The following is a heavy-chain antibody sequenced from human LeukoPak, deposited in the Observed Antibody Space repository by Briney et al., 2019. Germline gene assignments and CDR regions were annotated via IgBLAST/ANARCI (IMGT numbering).Heavy chain of an antibody. CDR3: ARTEHYYDFWSGYSSGFDP. CDR1: GGSIISDYSY. D-gene: IGHD3-3*01. Sequence: SETLSLTCTVSGGSIISDYSYWNWIRQHPGKGLEWIGYIYYSGSTYYNPSLKSRVTISVDTSKNQFSLKLSSVTAADTAVYYCARTEHYYDFWSGYSSGFDPWGQGTLVTVSS. J-gene: IGHJ5*02. CDR2: IYYSGST. V-gene: IGHV4-31*03.